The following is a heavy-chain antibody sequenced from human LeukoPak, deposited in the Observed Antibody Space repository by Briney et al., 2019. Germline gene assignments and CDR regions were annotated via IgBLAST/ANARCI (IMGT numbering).Heavy chain of an antibody. CDR1: GYTFTNYA. D-gene: IGHD2-2*01. J-gene: IGHJ4*02. CDR2: INDGNGNT. V-gene: IGHV1-3*01. CDR3: ARESLPDIVVVPAANDY. Sequence: ASVKVSCKASGYTFTNYAMHWVRQAPGQRLEWMGWINDGNGNTEYSQKFQGRVTITRDTSASTVYMELSSLRSEDTAVYYCARESLPDIVVVPAANDYWGQGTLVTVSS.